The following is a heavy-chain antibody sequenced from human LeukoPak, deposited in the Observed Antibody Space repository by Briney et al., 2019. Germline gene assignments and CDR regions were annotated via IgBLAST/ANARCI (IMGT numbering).Heavy chain of an antibody. J-gene: IGHJ4*02. D-gene: IGHD3/OR15-3a*01. CDR1: GFTFSSYW. CDR2: INNNGSRT. Sequence: PGGSLRLSCAASGFTFSSYWMHWVRQAPGKGLVWVSRINNNGSRTSYADSVKGRFTISRDNAKNTLYLQMNSLRAEDTAVYYCARDSDWVLYDYWGQGTLVTLSS. CDR3: ARDSDWVLYDY. V-gene: IGHV3-74*01.